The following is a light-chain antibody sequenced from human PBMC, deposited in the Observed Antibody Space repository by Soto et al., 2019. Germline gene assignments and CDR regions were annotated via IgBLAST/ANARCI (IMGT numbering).Light chain of an antibody. CDR2: AAS. J-gene: IGKJ2*01. CDR1: QSVSSAS. CDR3: QQYSSPPMYT. Sequence: EIVMTQSPATLSVSPGERATLSCRASQSVSSASLVWYQQRPGQAPRLLIYAASSRATGIPDRFTGSGSGTDFTLTVSRLEPEDFAVYYCQQYSSPPMYTFGQGTKLEIK. V-gene: IGKV3-20*01.